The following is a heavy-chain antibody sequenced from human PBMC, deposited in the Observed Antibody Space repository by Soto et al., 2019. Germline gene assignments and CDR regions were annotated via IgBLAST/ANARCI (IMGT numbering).Heavy chain of an antibody. CDR3: AREDTYGLYVDY. Sequence: GGSLRLSCAASGFTFSSHRMTWVRQAPGKRLEWVANIKQDGSERYYVDSVKGRFSISRDNAENSLYLQMTGLRAEDTAVYYCAREDTYGLYVDYWGQGTLVTVSS. D-gene: IGHD5-18*01. J-gene: IGHJ4*02. CDR1: GFTFSSHR. V-gene: IGHV3-7*01. CDR2: IKQDGSER.